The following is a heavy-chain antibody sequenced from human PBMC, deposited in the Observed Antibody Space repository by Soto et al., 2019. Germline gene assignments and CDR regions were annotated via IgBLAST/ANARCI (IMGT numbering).Heavy chain of an antibody. CDR2: ITGSGTNT. CDR3: AKTANKRAGPIYYYYYYGMDV. Sequence: PGGSLRLSCAASGFTISSYTMTWVRQASGKGLEWVSAITGSGTNTYYADSVKGRFTISTDKSTNTLYLQMNSLRAEDTAVYYCAKTANKRAGPIYYYYYYGMDVWGQGTTVTVSS. CDR1: GFTISSYT. J-gene: IGHJ6*02. V-gene: IGHV3-23*01. D-gene: IGHD6-19*01.